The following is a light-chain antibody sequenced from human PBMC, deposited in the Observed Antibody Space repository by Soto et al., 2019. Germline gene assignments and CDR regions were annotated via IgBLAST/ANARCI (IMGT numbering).Light chain of an antibody. J-gene: IGLJ1*01. Sequence: QSALTQPASVSGSPGQSITIFCTGTSSDVGAYKFVSWYRHHPGRAPQVMIYEVTNRPSGVSSRFSGSKSGNTASLTISGLQPEDEGDYYCSSYASSLYVFGTGTKLTVL. CDR1: SSDVGAYKF. CDR3: SSYASSLYV. V-gene: IGLV2-14*01. CDR2: EVT.